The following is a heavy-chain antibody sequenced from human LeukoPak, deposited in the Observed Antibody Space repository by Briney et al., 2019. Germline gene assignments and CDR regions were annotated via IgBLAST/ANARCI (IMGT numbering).Heavy chain of an antibody. Sequence: SETLSLTCAVSGYSLSSGYYWGWIRQPPGKGLEWIGSIYHSGSTYYNPSLKSRVTISVDTSKNQFSLKLSSVTAADTAVYYCARRDSSGWYTVQHWGQGTLVTVSS. CDR1: GYSLSSGYY. CDR2: IYHSGST. J-gene: IGHJ1*01. CDR3: ARRDSSGWYTVQH. D-gene: IGHD6-19*01. V-gene: IGHV4-38-2*01.